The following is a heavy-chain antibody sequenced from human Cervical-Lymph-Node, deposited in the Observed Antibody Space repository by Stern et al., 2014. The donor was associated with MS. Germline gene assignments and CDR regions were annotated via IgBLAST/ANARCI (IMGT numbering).Heavy chain of an antibody. CDR1: GDTFSSDA. V-gene: IGHV1-69*01. J-gene: IGHJ4*02. D-gene: IGHD6-13*01. Sequence: VQLVESGAEVKKPGSSVKVSCKSSGDTFSSDAISWVRQAPGQGLEWMGGIITMTESPNFARKFQVRGTITADESSRPPYMDRRSLRSDDTAVYYCARGASSWYSDYWGQGTLVTVSS. CDR3: ARGASSWYSDY. CDR2: IITMTESP.